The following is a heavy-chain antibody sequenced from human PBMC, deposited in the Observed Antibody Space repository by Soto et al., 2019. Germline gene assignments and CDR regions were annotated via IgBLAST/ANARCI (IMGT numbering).Heavy chain of an antibody. D-gene: IGHD5-12*01. V-gene: IGHV3-66*01. CDR2: IYYDGST. J-gene: IGHJ4*02. CDR1: GFTANSVY. CDR3: TRDQSGYDYI. Sequence: VQVVESGGGLVQPGGSLRLSCAASGFTANSVYMSWVRQAPVKGLQWVSLIYYDGSTLYADSVKGRFTISRDNSKNTLYLQMNSLRAEDTAVYYCTRDQSGYDYIWGQGTLVTVSS.